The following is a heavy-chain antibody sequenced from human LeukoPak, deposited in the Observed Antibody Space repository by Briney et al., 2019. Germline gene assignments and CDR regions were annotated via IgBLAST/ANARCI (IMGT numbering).Heavy chain of an antibody. J-gene: IGHJ6*02. CDR2: ISYDGSNK. CDR1: GFTFSNYG. Sequence: GRSLRLSCAASGFTFSNYGMHWVRQAPGKGLEWVAIISYDGSNKYYADSVKGRFTISRDNSKNTLYLQMNSLRAEDTAVYYCAKVRWRTVAGRGMDVWGQGTTVTVSS. D-gene: IGHD6-19*01. V-gene: IGHV3-30*18. CDR3: AKVRWRTVAGRGMDV.